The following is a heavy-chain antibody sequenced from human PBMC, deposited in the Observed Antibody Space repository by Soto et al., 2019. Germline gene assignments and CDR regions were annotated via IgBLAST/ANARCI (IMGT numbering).Heavy chain of an antibody. CDR3: ARGAESTYSSSWYDSYYGMDV. Sequence: PSDTLSLTCTVSGDSVNSGTYYWSWIRQPPGKGLEWIGYIYNSGTTKYNPSLKSRVTISVDTPKNQFSLKLSSVTAADTAVYYCARGAESTYSSSWYDSYYGMDVWGQGTTVTVSS. CDR2: IYNSGTT. D-gene: IGHD6-13*01. J-gene: IGHJ6*02. V-gene: IGHV4-61*01. CDR1: GDSVNSGTYY.